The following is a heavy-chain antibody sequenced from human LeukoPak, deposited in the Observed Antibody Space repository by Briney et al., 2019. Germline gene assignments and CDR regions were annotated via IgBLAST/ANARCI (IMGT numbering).Heavy chain of an antibody. V-gene: IGHV1-58*01. D-gene: IGHD1-7*01. CDR1: GFTFTSSA. CDR2: IVVGSGNT. J-gene: IGHJ3*02. Sequence: SVKVSCKASGFTFTSSAVQWVRQARGQRLEWIGWIVVGSGNTNYAQKFQERVTITRDMSTSTVYMELSSLRSEDTAVYYCAAPRITGTYAFDIWGQGTMVTVSS. CDR3: AAPRITGTYAFDI.